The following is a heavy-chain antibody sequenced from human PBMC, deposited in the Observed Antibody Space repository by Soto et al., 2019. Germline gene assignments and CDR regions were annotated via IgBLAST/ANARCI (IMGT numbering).Heavy chain of an antibody. D-gene: IGHD2-2*01. CDR2: LANDESDQ. CDR3: ARRIGATSYYPPAY. V-gene: IGHV3-30*03. CDR1: GFTFHGYG. J-gene: IGHJ4*02. Sequence: QPGGSLRLSCAASGFTFHGYGMHWVRQSPGEGLEWVAVLANDESDQYFADSVKGRFTISRDNSKNTLYLQLDSLRPEDTAVYYCARRIGATSYYPPAYWGQGTLVTVS.